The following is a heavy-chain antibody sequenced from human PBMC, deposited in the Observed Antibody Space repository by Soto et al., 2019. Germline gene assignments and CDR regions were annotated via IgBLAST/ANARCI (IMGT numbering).Heavy chain of an antibody. CDR3: ARVGSGGLLFDY. J-gene: IGHJ4*02. CDR2: IGAADDP. D-gene: IGHD6-19*01. Sequence: AGSIGFSFASSGYTFQDYDMHWLRQVPGKGLEWVSAIGAADDPYYLGSVKGRFTISRDNAKNSVYLQMDGLRAGDSAVYYCARVGSGGLLFDYWVQGTLVPVSS. CDR1: GYTFQDYD. V-gene: IGHV3-13*05.